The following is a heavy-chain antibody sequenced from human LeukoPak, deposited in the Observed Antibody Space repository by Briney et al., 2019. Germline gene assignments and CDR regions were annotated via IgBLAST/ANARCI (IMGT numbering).Heavy chain of an antibody. Sequence: SETLSLTCAVSGDSISSNHWWTWVRQPPGKGLEWIGEIYHSGSTNQNPSLKSRLTISVDKSKNQFSLKLSSVTAADTAVYYCARHRRTAMAYFDYWGQGTLVTVSS. D-gene: IGHD5-18*01. CDR3: ARHRRTAMAYFDY. J-gene: IGHJ4*02. CDR2: IYHSGST. CDR1: GDSISSNHW. V-gene: IGHV4-4*02.